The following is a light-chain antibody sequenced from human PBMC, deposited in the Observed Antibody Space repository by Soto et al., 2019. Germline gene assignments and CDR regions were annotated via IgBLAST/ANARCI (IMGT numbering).Light chain of an antibody. CDR2: RAS. Sequence: IVMTQYPSTRSVSPGERATLSCRASQNIYSNVAWYQQRPGQAPRLLIYRASTRATGIPARFSGSGSGTDFTLTISSLEPEDFAVYFSQQRREWPITFGQGTRLEIK. CDR3: QQRREWPIT. V-gene: IGKV3-15*01. CDR1: QNIYSN. J-gene: IGKJ5*01.